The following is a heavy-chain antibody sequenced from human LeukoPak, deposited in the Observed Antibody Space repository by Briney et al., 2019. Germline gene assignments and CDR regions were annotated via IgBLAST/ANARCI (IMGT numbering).Heavy chain of an antibody. Sequence: SETLSLTCTVSGGSISSYYWSWIRQPPGKGLEWIGYINYSENTKYNPSLKSRVTISVDTSKNHFSLKLSSVTAADTAVYFCARGPYSYDSSGAFDIWGQGTMVTVSS. V-gene: IGHV4-59*01. CDR1: GGSISSYY. CDR2: INYSENT. D-gene: IGHD3-22*01. J-gene: IGHJ3*02. CDR3: ARGPYSYDSSGAFDI.